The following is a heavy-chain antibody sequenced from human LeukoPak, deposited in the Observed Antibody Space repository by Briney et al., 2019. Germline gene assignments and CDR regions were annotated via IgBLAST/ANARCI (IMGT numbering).Heavy chain of an antibody. CDR3: ARAPPNWEDAFDI. J-gene: IGHJ3*02. D-gene: IGHD7-27*01. CDR2: IYYSGST. CDR1: GGSISSYY. Sequence: SETLSLTCTVSGGSISSYYWSWIRQPPGKGLEWIGYIYYSGSTKYNPSLKSRVTISVDTSKNQFSPKLSSVTAADTAVYYCARAPPNWEDAFDIWGQGTMVTVSS. V-gene: IGHV4-59*01.